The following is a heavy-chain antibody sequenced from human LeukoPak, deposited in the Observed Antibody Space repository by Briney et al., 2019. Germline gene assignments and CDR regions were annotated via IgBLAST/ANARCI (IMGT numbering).Heavy chain of an antibody. J-gene: IGHJ4*02. CDR2: MNPNSGST. CDR1: GYTFTSYD. Sequence: ASVKVPCKASGYTFTSYDINWVRQATGQGLEWMGWMNPNSGSTGYAQKFQGRVTITRNTSISTAYMELSGLRSEDTAVYYCARGRSTGYPYYFEYWGQGTLATVSS. D-gene: IGHD5-12*01. CDR3: ARGRSTGYPYYFEY. V-gene: IGHV1-8*03.